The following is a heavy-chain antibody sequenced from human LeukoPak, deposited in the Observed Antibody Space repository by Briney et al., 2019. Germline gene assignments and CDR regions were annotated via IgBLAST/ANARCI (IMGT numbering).Heavy chain of an antibody. CDR3: ARLSSSRTGVFDP. V-gene: IGHV3-23*01. J-gene: IGHJ5*02. D-gene: IGHD6-13*01. Sequence: TGGSLRLSCAASGFTFSSYAMSWVRQAPGKGLEWVSAISGSGGSTYYADSVKGRFTISRDNSKNTLYLQMNSLRAEDTAVYYCARLSSSRTGVFDPWGQGTLVTVSS. CDR1: GFTFSSYA. CDR2: ISGSGGST.